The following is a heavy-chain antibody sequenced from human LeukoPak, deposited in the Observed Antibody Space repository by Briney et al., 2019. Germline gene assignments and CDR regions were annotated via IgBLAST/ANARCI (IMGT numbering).Heavy chain of an antibody. D-gene: IGHD5-18*01. J-gene: IGHJ4*02. CDR2: IYDSGNT. Sequence: SETLSLTCTVSGGSISSYHWSWIRQPPGKGLEWIGYIYDSGNTNYNPSLKSRVTISVDSSKNQFSLRLSSVTAADTAVYYCARGYREFDHWGQGTLVTVSS. CDR3: ARGYREFDH. V-gene: IGHV4-59*01. CDR1: GGSISSYH.